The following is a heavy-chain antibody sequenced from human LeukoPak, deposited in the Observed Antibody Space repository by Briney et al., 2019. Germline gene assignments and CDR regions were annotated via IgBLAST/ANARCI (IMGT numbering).Heavy chain of an antibody. CDR1: GYTFTGYY. CDR3: ARTGELLGAFDI. Sequence: ASVKVSCKASGYTFTGYYMHWVRQAPGQGLEWMGWINPNSGGTNYARKFQGRVTMTRDTSISTAYMELSRLRSDDTAVYYCARTGELLGAFDIWGQGTVVTVSS. CDR2: INPNSGGT. D-gene: IGHD1-26*01. V-gene: IGHV1-2*02. J-gene: IGHJ3*02.